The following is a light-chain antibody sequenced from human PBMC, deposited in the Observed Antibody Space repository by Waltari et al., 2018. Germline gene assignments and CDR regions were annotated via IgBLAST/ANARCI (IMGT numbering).Light chain of an antibody. V-gene: IGKV3-15*01. Sequence: IVMTQSPATLSVSPGERATLSCRASQRVGGTLAWYQQKPGQAPWLLIYGASTRVTGLPARFSGSGSETEFTLTISSVQSEDFAVYYWQQYNDWPLYTFGQWTKLESK. CDR1: QRVGGT. J-gene: IGKJ2*01. CDR2: GAS. CDR3: QQYNDWPLYT.